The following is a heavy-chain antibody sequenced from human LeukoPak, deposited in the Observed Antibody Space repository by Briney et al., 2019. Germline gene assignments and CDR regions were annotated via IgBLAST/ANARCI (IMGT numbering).Heavy chain of an antibody. CDR3: ARDSVGANPPAFDI. J-gene: IGHJ3*02. CDR1: GGSISSGDYY. CDR2: IYYSGST. Sequence: PSETLSLTCTVSGGSISSGDYYWSWIRQPPGKGLEWIGYIYYSGSTYYNPSLKSRVTISVDTSKDQFSLKLSSATAADTAVYYCARDSVGANPPAFDIWGQGTMATVSS. V-gene: IGHV4-30-4*08. D-gene: IGHD1-26*01.